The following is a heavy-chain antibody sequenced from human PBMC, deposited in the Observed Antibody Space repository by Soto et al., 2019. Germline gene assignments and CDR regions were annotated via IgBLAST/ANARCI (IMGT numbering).Heavy chain of an antibody. J-gene: IGHJ4*02. V-gene: IGHV4-34*01. CDR3: ERVGKRIQLWLFDY. CDR2: INHSGST. D-gene: IGHD5-18*01. Sequence: SETLSLTFAVYCGYFSGYYWSLIRQPPGKGLEWIVEINHSGSTNYNPSLKSRVTISVDTSKNQFSLKLSSVTAADTAVYYCERVGKRIQLWLFDYWGQGTLVTVSS. CDR1: CGYFSGYY.